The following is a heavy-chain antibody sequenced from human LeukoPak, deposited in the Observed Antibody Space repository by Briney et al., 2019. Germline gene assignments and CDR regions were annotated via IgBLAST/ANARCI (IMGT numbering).Heavy chain of an antibody. CDR3: IGYIVVRGEFEALDI. V-gene: IGHV3-49*04. J-gene: IGHJ3*02. CDR1: GFTFCDYA. D-gene: IGHD3-10*01. CDR2: IIRKAYVGST. Sequence: GGSLRLSCTASGFTFCDYAMSWVRQAPGKGLEWVGFIIRKAYVGSTEYAASGKGRFTISRDDSISIAYMQMNRLKTEVTAVYYCIGYIVVRGEFEALDIWGQGTMVTVSS.